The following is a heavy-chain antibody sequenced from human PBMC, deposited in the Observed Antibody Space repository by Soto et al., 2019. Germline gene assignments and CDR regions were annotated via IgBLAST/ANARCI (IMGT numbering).Heavy chain of an antibody. Sequence: PVGSLRLSCAASGFTFSSYGMHWVRQAPGKGLEWVAVIWYDGSNKYYADSVKGRFTISRDNSKNTLYLQMNSLRAEDTAVYYCARAFIGELPYYYYGMDVWAKGPRSPSP. D-gene: IGHD3-10*01. CDR3: ARAFIGELPYYYYGMDV. J-gene: IGHJ6*02. CDR1: GFTFSSYG. CDR2: IWYDGSNK. V-gene: IGHV3-33*01.